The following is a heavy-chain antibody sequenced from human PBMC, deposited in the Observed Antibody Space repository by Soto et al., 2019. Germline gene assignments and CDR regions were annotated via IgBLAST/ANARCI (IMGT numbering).Heavy chain of an antibody. J-gene: IGHJ6*02. D-gene: IGHD6-13*01. CDR2: INHSGST. V-gene: IGHV4-34*01. Sequence: NPSETLSLTCAVYGGSFSGYYWSWIRQPPGKGLEWIGEINHSGSTNYNPSLKSRVTISVDTSKNQFSLKLSSVTAADTAVYYCARGSLIAAAGINYYYYGMDVWAQGTTVTVSS. CDR3: ARGSLIAAAGINYYYYGMDV. CDR1: GGSFSGYY.